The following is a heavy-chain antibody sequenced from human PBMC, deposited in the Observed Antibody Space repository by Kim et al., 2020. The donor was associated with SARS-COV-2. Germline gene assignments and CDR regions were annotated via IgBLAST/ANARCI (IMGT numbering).Heavy chain of an antibody. D-gene: IGHD5-12*01. CDR2: T. J-gene: IGHJ4*02. CDR3: ARGGYTSLPY. Sequence: TNYNPSLTSRVTISVDTAKNQFTLKLSSVTAADTAVYYCARGGYTSLPYWGQGTLVTVSS. V-gene: IGHV4-59*09.